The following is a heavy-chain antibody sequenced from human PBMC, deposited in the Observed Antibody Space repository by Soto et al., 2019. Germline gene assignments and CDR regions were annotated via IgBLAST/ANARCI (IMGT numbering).Heavy chain of an antibody. CDR1: GFSLSTSGVG. Sequence: QITLKESGPTLVKPTQTLTLTCTFSGFSLSTSGVGVGWIRQPPGKALEWLALIYWNDDKRYSPSLKSRLTITKDTSKNQVVLTMTNMDPVDTATYYCAHSPPAPRYSGYDKGAFDIWGQGTMVTVSS. J-gene: IGHJ3*02. D-gene: IGHD5-12*01. V-gene: IGHV2-5*01. CDR2: IYWNDDK. CDR3: AHSPPAPRYSGYDKGAFDI.